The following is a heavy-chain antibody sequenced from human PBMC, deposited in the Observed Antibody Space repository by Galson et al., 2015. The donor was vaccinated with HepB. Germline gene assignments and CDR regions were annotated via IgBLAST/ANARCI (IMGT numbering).Heavy chain of an antibody. CDR1: GGSISSSSYY. V-gene: IGHV4-39*07. CDR3: ARDIPYYYDSSGRDGAFDI. CDR2: IYYSGST. J-gene: IGHJ3*02. D-gene: IGHD3-22*01. Sequence: ETLSLACTVSGGSISSSSYYWGWIRQPPGKGLEWIGRIYYSGSTYYNPSLKSRVTISVDTSKNQFSLKLSSVTAADTAVYYCARDIPYYYDSSGRDGAFDIWGQGTMVTVSS.